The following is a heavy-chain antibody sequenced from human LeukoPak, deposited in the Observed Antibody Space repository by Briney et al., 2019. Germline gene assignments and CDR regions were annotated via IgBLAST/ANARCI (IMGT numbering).Heavy chain of an antibody. CDR1: GFTFDDYG. D-gene: IGHD2-2*01. Sequence: GGSLRLSCAASGFTFDDYGMSWVRQAPGKGLEWVSGINWNGGSTGYADSVKGRSTISRDNAKNSLYLQMNSLRAEDTASYYCARVQGYCSSTSRYFDYWGQGTLVTVSS. CDR2: INWNGGST. V-gene: IGHV3-20*04. CDR3: ARVQGYCSSTSRYFDY. J-gene: IGHJ4*02.